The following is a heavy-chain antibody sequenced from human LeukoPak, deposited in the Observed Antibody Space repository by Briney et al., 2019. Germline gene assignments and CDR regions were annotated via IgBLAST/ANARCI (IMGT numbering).Heavy chain of an antibody. V-gene: IGHV4-34*01. Sequence: ASETLSLTCAVYGGSFSGYYWSWIRQPPGKGLEWIGEINHSGSTNYNPSLKSRATISVDTSKNQFSLKLSSVTAADTAVYYCARRRRLRYNDYWGQGTLVTVSS. CDR3: ARRRRLRYNDY. J-gene: IGHJ4*02. CDR1: GGSFSGYY. D-gene: IGHD5-12*01. CDR2: INHSGST.